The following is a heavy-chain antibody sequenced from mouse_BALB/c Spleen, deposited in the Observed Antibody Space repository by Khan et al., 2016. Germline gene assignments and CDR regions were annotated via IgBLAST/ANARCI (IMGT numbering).Heavy chain of an antibody. J-gene: IGHJ3*01. CDR1: GFDFSRYW. Sequence: EVQLQESGGGLVQPGGSLKLSCAASGFDFSRYWMSWVRQAPGKGLEWIGEINPDSSTINYTPSLKDKFIISRDNANNTLYLQLSKVTSEDTAVYYCARAGYYGYLAYWGQGTLVTVSA. CDR2: INPDSSTI. V-gene: IGHV4-1*02. D-gene: IGHD1-1*01. CDR3: ARAGYYGYLAY.